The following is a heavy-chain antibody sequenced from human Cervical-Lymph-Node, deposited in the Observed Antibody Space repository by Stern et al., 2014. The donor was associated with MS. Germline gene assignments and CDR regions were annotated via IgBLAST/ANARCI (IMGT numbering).Heavy chain of an antibody. Sequence: EVQLVESGGTLVQPGGSLRLSCVASGFKFSSYSMNWVRQAPGKGLEWVSYISSISSSIHYADSVKGRFTISRDNANSSLFLQMDSLRAEDTAMYYCARDIVTRGYWGQGTLVTVSS. CDR1: GFKFSSYS. J-gene: IGHJ4*02. CDR2: ISSISSSI. V-gene: IGHV3-48*04. D-gene: IGHD1-26*01. CDR3: ARDIVTRGY.